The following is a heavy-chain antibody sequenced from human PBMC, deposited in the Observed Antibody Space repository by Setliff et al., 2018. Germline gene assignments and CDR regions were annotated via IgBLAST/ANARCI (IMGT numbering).Heavy chain of an antibody. D-gene: IGHD3-10*01. CDR1: GGSISDSS. J-gene: IGHJ5*02. Sequence: SETLSLTCTVSGGSISDSSWSWIRQPPGKGLEWIGCISSIGNTYYNPSLGSRLTISADTSNNQFSLNLISVTAADTAVYYCARERGFAGYYGSWTHQSFDLWGQGSLVTVPQ. CDR2: ISSIGNT. CDR3: ARERGFAGYYGSWTHQSFDL. V-gene: IGHV4-4*08.